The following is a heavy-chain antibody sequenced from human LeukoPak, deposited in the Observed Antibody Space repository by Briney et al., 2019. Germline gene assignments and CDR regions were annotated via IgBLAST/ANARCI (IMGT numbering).Heavy chain of an antibody. D-gene: IGHD2-2*02. CDR1: GFTFSSYS. CDR2: ISSSSSYI. V-gene: IGHV3-21*01. Sequence: GGSLRLSCAASGFTFSSYSMNWVRQAPGKGLEWVSSISSSSSYIYYADSVKGRFTISRDNAKNSLYLQMNSLRAEDTAVYYCARDRETDDYQPLLYPVPWGQGTLVTVSS. J-gene: IGHJ4*02. CDR3: ARDRETDDYQPLLYPVP.